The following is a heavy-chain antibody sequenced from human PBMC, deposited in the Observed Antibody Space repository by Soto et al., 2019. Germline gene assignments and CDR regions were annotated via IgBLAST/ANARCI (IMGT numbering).Heavy chain of an antibody. CDR3: ARSGVFGVVMDV. V-gene: IGHV4-59*01. D-gene: IGHD3-3*01. Sequence: SETLSLTCTVSGGSISSYYWSWIRQPPGKGLEWIGYIYYSGSTNYNPSLKSRVTISVDTSKNQFSLRLSSVTAADTAVYYCARSGVFGVVMDVWGQGTTVTVSS. J-gene: IGHJ6*02. CDR1: GGSISSYY. CDR2: IYYSGST.